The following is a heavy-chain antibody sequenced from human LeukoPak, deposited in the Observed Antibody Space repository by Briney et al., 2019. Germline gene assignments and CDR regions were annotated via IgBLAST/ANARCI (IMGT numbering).Heavy chain of an antibody. Sequence: ASVKVSCKASRYTFTGYLMHWVRQAPGEGLEWMGWINPNSGGTNYGQKFQGRVTMTRDTSINTVYMEVTRLTSDDTAIYYCAGHSSSSDGWFDPWGQGTLVTVSS. D-gene: IGHD6-6*01. CDR1: RYTFTGYL. V-gene: IGHV1-2*02. CDR2: INPNSGGT. J-gene: IGHJ5*02. CDR3: AGHSSSSDGWFDP.